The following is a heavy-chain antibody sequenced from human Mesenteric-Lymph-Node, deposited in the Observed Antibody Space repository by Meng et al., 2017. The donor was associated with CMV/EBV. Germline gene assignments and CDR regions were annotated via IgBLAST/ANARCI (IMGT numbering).Heavy chain of an antibody. V-gene: IGHV3-30*19. CDR2: ISYDGSNK. CDR1: GFTFSGYG. CDR3: ARPFITGMIIDAFDI. D-gene: IGHD1-20*01. Sequence: GGSLRLSCGASGFTFSGYGIHWVRQAPGKGLEWVVVISYDGSNKYYADSVKGRFTISRDNSKNTLYLQMIGLRAEDTAVYYCARPFITGMIIDAFDIWGQGTMVTVSS. J-gene: IGHJ3*02.